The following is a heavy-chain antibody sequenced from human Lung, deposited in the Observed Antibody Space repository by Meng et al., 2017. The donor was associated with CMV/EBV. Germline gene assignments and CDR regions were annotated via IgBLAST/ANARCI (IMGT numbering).Heavy chain of an antibody. CDR1: GFTFSNAW. V-gene: IGHV3-15*01. Sequence: EVPVGGCGGDSVKPGGSLSLSCAGSGFTFSNAWMSWVRQAPGKGLEWVGRIKSKTDGETADYNAPVKGRFTISRDDSKNTLYLQMNSLKTEDTAIYYCIWNDLGDYWGQGTLVTVSS. D-gene: IGHD1-1*01. CDR3: IWNDLGDY. J-gene: IGHJ4*02. CDR2: IKSKTDGETA.